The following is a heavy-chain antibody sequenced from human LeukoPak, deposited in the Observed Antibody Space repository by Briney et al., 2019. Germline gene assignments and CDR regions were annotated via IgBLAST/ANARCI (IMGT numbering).Heavy chain of an antibody. V-gene: IGHV1-69*04. Sequence: SVKVSCKASGGTFSSYAISWVRQAPGQGLEWMGRIIPILGIANYAQKFQGRVTITADKSTSTAYMELSSLRSEDTAVYYCATGAFIVGATLDYWGQGTLVTVSS. CDR1: GGTFSSYA. CDR3: ATGAFIVGATLDY. D-gene: IGHD1-26*01. CDR2: IIPILGIA. J-gene: IGHJ4*02.